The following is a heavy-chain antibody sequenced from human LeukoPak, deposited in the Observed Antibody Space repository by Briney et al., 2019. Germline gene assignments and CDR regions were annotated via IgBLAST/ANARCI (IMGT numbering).Heavy chain of an antibody. CDR3: ARDTYDISGYYYGPFDY. V-gene: IGHV3-74*01. CDR1: GFTFSSYW. J-gene: IGHJ4*02. Sequence: QSGGSLRLSCAASGFTFSSYWMHWVRQAPGKGLVWVSRINTDGSSTSYADSVKGRFTISRDNAKNTLYLQMNSLRAEDTAVYYCARDTYDISGYYYGPFDYWGQGTLVTVSS. CDR2: INTDGSST. D-gene: IGHD3-22*01.